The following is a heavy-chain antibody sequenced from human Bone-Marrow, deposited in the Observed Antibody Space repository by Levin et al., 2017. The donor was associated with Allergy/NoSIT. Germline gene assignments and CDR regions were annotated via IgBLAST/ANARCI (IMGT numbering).Heavy chain of an antibody. J-gene: IGHJ6*03. V-gene: IGHV4-34*01. CDR3: ARVGGVMRIYYYYYMDV. CDR1: GGSFSGYY. D-gene: IGHD3-16*01. Sequence: SETLSLTCAVYGGSFSGYYWSWIRQPPGKGLEWIGEINHSGSTNYNPSLKSRVTISVDTSKNQFSLKLSSVTAADTAVYYCARVGGVMRIYYYYYMDVWGKGTTVTVSS. CDR2: INHSGST.